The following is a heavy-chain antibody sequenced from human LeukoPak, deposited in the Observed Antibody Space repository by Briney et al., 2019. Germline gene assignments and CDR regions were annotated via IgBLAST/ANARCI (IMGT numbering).Heavy chain of an antibody. Sequence: GGSLRLSCAASGFTFSSYSMNWVRQAPGKGLEWVSSISSSSSYIYYADSVKGRFTISRDNAKNSLYLQMNSLRAEDTAAYYCARDRYDSSGYTGYYFDYWGQGTLVTVSS. D-gene: IGHD3-22*01. J-gene: IGHJ4*02. V-gene: IGHV3-21*01. CDR2: ISSSSSYI. CDR1: GFTFSSYS. CDR3: ARDRYDSSGYTGYYFDY.